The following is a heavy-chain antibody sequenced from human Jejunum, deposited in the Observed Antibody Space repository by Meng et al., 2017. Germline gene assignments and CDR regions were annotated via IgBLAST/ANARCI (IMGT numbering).Heavy chain of an antibody. CDR1: GGAFSGHY. CDR3: ADSNWRNDY. CDR2: INHPGIT. D-gene: IGHD1-1*01. V-gene: IGHV4-34*01. Sequence: VRVQQGGAGLLKPPETLSLTCAVHGGAFSGHYWTWIRQPPGQGLEWIGEINHPGITHYNPSLESRVTISLDTSKSQISLKLTSVTAADTAVYYCADSNWRNDYWGQGTLVTVSS. J-gene: IGHJ4*02.